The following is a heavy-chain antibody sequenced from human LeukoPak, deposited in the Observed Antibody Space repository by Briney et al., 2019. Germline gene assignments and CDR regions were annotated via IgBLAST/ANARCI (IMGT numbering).Heavy chain of an antibody. J-gene: IGHJ6*02. CDR3: ARIIPKRYFDWLNYYYYYCMDV. V-gene: IGHV4-34*01. Sequence: SETLSLTCAVYGGSFSGYYWSWIRQPPGKGLEWIGEINHSGSTNYNPSLKSRVTISVDTSKNQFSLKLSSVTAADTAVYYCARIIPKRYFDWLNYYYYYCMDVWGQGTTVTVSS. CDR2: INHSGST. D-gene: IGHD3-9*01. CDR1: GGSFSGYY.